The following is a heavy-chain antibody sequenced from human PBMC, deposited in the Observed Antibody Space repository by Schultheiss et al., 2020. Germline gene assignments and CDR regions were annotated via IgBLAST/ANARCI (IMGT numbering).Heavy chain of an antibody. D-gene: IGHD5-24*01. CDR1: GFTFSSYG. CDR2: IWYDGSNK. Sequence: GGSLRLSCAASGFTFSSYGMHWVRQAPGKGLEWVAVIWYDGSNKYYADSVKGRFTVSRDNSKNTVYLQMNSLRAEDTAVYYCAKDSFSGDGYNYGTEYFQHWGQGTLVTGSS. CDR3: AKDSFSGDGYNYGTEYFQH. J-gene: IGHJ1*01. V-gene: IGHV3-33*06.